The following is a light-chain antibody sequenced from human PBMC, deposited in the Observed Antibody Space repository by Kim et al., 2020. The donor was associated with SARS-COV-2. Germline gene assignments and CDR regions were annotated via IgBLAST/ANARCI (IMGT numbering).Light chain of an antibody. J-gene: IGLJ3*02. Sequence: GQEHTLSCSGSVDNTGSNVVNWYQQLPRTAPKPLLYSNDSRPSGVPDRFSGCKSGPSASLAISGLQSEDEADYYCAAWDDSLKGSVFGGGTQLTVL. CDR3: AAWDDSLKGSV. CDR2: SND. V-gene: IGLV1-44*01. CDR1: VDNTGSNV.